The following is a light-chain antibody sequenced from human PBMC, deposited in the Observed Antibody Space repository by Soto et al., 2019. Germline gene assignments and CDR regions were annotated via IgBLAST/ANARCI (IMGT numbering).Light chain of an antibody. CDR3: SSCAGEKNFVL. V-gene: IGLV2-8*01. J-gene: IGLJ2*01. CDR2: EVS. CDR1: SSDVGRSNY. Sequence: QSALTQPPSASGSPGQSVTISCTGTSSDVGRSNYVSWFQQHPGKAPKLIIFEVSQRYSGVPDRFSGSKSGNTASLTVSGLQAEDDAEYFCSSCAGEKNFVLFGGGTKVTVL.